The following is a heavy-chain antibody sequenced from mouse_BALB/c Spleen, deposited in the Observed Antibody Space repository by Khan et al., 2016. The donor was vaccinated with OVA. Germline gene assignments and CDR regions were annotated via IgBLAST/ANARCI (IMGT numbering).Heavy chain of an antibody. CDR1: GDSITSGY. J-gene: IGHJ3*01. D-gene: IGHD2-4*01. CDR2: ISYSGST. Sequence: EVQLQDSGPSLVKPSQTLSLTCSVTGDSITSGYWNWIRKFTGNKLEYMGYISYSGSTYYNPSLKSRISITRDTSKNQYYLQLNSVTTEDTATYYCARYDYDYDGAFAYWGQGTLVTVSA. V-gene: IGHV3-8*02. CDR3: ARYDYDYDGAFAY.